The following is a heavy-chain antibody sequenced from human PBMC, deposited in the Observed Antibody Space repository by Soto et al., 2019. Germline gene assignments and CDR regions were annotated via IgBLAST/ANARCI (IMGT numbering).Heavy chain of an antibody. CDR3: ARVNVGTVTTFNDY. D-gene: IGHD4-17*01. Sequence: SETLSLTCAVSGGSISSSNWWSWVRQPPGKGLEWIGEIYHSGRTNYNPSLKSRVTISVDKSKNQFSLKLSSVTAADTAVYYCARVNVGTVTTFNDYWGQGTLVTVSS. CDR1: GGSISSSNW. V-gene: IGHV4-4*02. J-gene: IGHJ4*02. CDR2: IYHSGRT.